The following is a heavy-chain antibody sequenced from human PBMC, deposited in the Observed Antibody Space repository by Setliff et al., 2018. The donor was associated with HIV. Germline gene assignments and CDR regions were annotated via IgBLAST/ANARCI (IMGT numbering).Heavy chain of an antibody. CDR3: ARDPHYFDRSGYYSYFYFDY. V-gene: IGHV4-39*07. J-gene: IGHJ4*02. D-gene: IGHD3-22*01. Sequence: PSETLSLTCSVSGGSVMSSVYYWAWIRQPPGKGLEWIGSISFSGTYLNPSLKSRVTISVDRSKDQFSLKVKSVTAADTAIYYCARDPHYFDRSGYYSYFYFDYWGQGMLVTVSS. CDR2: ISFSGT. CDR1: GGSVMSSVYY.